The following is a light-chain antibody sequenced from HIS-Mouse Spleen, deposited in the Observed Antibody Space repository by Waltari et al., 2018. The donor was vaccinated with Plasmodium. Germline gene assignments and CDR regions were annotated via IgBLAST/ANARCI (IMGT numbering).Light chain of an antibody. CDR2: GAS. CDR1: QSVSSN. J-gene: IGKJ1*01. V-gene: IGKV3-15*01. CDR3: QQYNNWPRGT. Sequence: EIVMTQSPATLSVSPGERATLSCRASQSVSSNLAWYQQKPGQAPRLRNYGASTSATGIPARFSGSGSGTEFTLTISSMQSEDFAVYYCQQYNNWPRGTFGQGTKVEIK.